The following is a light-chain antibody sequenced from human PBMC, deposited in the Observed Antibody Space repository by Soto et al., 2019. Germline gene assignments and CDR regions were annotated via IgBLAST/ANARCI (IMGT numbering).Light chain of an antibody. CDR2: GTS. V-gene: IGKV3-20*01. J-gene: IGKJ2*03. Sequence: EIVLTQSPGTLSLSLGERATLSCMARQSVSSNYLAWYQQKPGQAPRLLIYGTSSRATGIPDRFSGRGSARDFTLTIGRLEPEDVAVEYCQQYGILPWYSFGQGPKLEIK. CDR3: QQYGILPWYS. CDR1: QSVSSNY.